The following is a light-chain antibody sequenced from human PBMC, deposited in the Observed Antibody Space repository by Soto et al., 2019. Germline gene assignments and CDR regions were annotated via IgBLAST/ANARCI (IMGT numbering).Light chain of an antibody. CDR1: SSDVGAYDF. CDR3: SSYTPTDPYV. V-gene: IGLV2-14*01. Sequence: QSVLTQPASVSGSPGQSITISCTGTSSDVGAYDFVSWYQQHPGKAPKYLIYEVSNRPSGVSDRFSGSKSGTTASLTISGLQAEDEAEYYCSSYTPTDPYVFGTGTKLTVL. J-gene: IGLJ1*01. CDR2: EVS.